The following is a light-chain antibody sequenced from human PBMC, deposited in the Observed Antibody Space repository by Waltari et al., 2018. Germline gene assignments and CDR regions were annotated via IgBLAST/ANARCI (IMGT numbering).Light chain of an antibody. V-gene: IGLV2-14*03. Sequence: QSALTQTASVSGSPGQSITISCTSASGDFGSSTSVFWYQQPPGPPPQPLTSDVSDRPSGISTRVAASKSGNTASLAISNLQADDEADYYCSSSTGYSLVFGGGTKLTVL. CDR2: DVS. J-gene: IGLJ2*01. CDR3: SSSTGYSLV. CDR1: SGDFGSSTS.